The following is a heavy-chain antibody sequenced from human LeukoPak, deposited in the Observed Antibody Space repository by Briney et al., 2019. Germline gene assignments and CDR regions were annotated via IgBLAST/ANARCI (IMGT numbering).Heavy chain of an antibody. CDR1: GFTFSDYY. D-gene: IGHD5-18*01. V-gene: IGHV3-11*06. J-gene: IGHJ4*02. CDR2: ISSSSIYK. Sequence: GGSLRLSCAASGFTFSDYYMSWIRQAPGKGLEWVSSISSSSIYKYYADSVKGRFTISRDNAKKSLYLQMNSLRAEDTAVYYCARVAAADTAMMNFDHWGQGTLVTVSS. CDR3: ARVAAADTAMMNFDH.